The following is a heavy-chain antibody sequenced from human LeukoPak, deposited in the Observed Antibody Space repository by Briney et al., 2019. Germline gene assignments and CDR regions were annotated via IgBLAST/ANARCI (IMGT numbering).Heavy chain of an antibody. Sequence: SETLSLTCIVSGGSISGYYWSWIRQPPGRGLEWIGYISDTGTSIYNPSLKNRLSMLVDTSENHFYLNLTSVTAADTAIYYCARTSTYLDYWGQGALVTVSS. D-gene: IGHD2/OR15-2a*01. CDR1: GGSISGYY. V-gene: IGHV4-59*01. CDR2: ISDTGTS. CDR3: ARTSTYLDY. J-gene: IGHJ4*02.